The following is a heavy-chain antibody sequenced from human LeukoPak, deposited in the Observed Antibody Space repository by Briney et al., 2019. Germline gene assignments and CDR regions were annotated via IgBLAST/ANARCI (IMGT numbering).Heavy chain of an antibody. D-gene: IGHD6-19*01. V-gene: IGHV3-7*05. CDR2: IKEDGTET. CDR1: GFTFSTSW. Sequence: GGSLTLSCAPSGFTFSTSWMTWVRQSPGKGLEWVAHIKEDGTETYYVDSVKGRFTISRDNAQNSVFLQMHSLRAEDTAVYYCARWSSGWEFDYWGQGTLVSVSS. CDR3: ARWSSGWEFDY. J-gene: IGHJ4*02.